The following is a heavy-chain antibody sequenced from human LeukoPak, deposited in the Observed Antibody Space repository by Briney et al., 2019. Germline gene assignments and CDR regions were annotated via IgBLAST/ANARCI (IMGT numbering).Heavy chain of an antibody. CDR3: AGSLRGGGWYMY. J-gene: IGHJ4*02. Sequence: GGSLRLSCAASGFTFSTYSMNWVRQAPGKGLECVSSISSSSSSIYYSDSVKGRFPVSRDKAKNSLYLQMNSLRDEDTAVYYCAGSLRGGGWYMYWGQGTLVTVSS. CDR2: ISSSSSSI. CDR1: GFTFSTYS. D-gene: IGHD6-19*01. V-gene: IGHV3-21*01.